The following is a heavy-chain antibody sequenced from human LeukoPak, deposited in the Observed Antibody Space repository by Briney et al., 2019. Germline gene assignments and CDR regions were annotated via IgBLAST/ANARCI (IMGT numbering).Heavy chain of an antibody. Sequence: GGSLRLSCAASGFTFSSYEMNWVCQAPGKGLEWVSYISSSGSTIYYADSVKGRFTISRDNAKNSLYLQMNSLRAEDTAVYYCARIIAAADGMDVWGQGTTVTVSS. CDR3: ARIIAAADGMDV. CDR1: GFTFSSYE. CDR2: ISSSGSTI. V-gene: IGHV3-48*03. D-gene: IGHD6-13*01. J-gene: IGHJ6*02.